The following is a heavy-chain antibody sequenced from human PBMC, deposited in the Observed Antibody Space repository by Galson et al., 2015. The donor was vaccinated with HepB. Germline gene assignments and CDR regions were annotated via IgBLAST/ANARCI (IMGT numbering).Heavy chain of an antibody. D-gene: IGHD3-10*01. CDR3: ARGSRGWIWFGEFLFDY. CDR1: GFTFSSYG. J-gene: IGHJ4*02. V-gene: IGHV3-33*08. CDR2: IWYDGSNK. Sequence: SLRLSCAASGFTFSSYGMHWVRQAPGKGPEWVAVIWYDGSNKYYADSVKGRFTISRDNSKNTLYLQMNSLRAEDTAVYYCARGSRGWIWFGEFLFDYWGQGTLVTVSS.